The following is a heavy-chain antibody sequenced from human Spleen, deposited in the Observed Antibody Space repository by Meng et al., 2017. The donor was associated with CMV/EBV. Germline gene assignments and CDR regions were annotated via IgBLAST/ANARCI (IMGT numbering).Heavy chain of an antibody. Sequence: GGSLRLSCAASGFSVSNDMHWVRQTTGKGLEWVSAIGTAGDTYYPGSVKGRFTISRENAKNSFYLQMNSLRAGDTALYYCARTCGGDCRRGFDYWGQGTLVTVSS. CDR2: IGTAGDT. J-gene: IGHJ4*02. CDR1: GFSVSND. CDR3: ARTCGGDCRRGFDY. D-gene: IGHD2-21*01. V-gene: IGHV3-13*01.